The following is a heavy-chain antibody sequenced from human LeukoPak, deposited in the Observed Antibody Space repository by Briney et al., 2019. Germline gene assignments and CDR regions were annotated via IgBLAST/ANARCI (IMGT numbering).Heavy chain of an antibody. Sequence: SETLSLTCAVSGGSISSSNWWSWVRQPPGKGLEWIGEIYHSGSTNYNPSLKSRVTISVDKSKNQFSLNLTSVTAADTAVYYCARTYYYGSGSSYFDPWGQGTLVTVSS. J-gene: IGHJ5*02. CDR3: ARTYYYGSGSSYFDP. CDR1: GGSISSSNW. V-gene: IGHV4-4*02. CDR2: IYHSGST. D-gene: IGHD3-10*01.